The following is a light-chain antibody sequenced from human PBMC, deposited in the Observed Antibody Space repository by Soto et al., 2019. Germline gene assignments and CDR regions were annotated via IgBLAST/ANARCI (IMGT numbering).Light chain of an antibody. J-gene: IGKJ4*01. CDR2: LGS. CDR1: QSLLHSNGYNY. CDR3: MQALHIPLT. V-gene: IGKV2-28*01. Sequence: DSVMPKSTLSLPVTPGEPASISCRSSQSLLHSNGYNYLDWYLQKPGQSPQLLIYLGSNRASGVPDRFSGSGSCTDFTLKISRVQPEDVVVYYCMQALHIPLTFGGGTKVDIK.